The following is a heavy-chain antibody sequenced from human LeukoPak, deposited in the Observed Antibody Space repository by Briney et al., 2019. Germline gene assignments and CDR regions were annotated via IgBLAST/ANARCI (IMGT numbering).Heavy chain of an antibody. CDR1: GGSISSGGYY. J-gene: IGHJ3*02. D-gene: IGHD6-13*01. CDR3: ARNRWGIAAAGQAFDI. CDR2: IYHSGST. Sequence: PSETLSLTGTVSGGSISSGGYYWSWIRQPPGKGLEWIGYIYHSGSTYYNPSLKSRVTISVDTSKNQFSLKLCSVTAADTAVYYCARNRWGIAAAGQAFDIWGQGTMVTVSS. V-gene: IGHV4-30-2*02.